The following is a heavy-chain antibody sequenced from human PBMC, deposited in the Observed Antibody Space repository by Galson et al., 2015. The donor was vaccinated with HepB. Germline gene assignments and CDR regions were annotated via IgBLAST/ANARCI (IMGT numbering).Heavy chain of an antibody. D-gene: IGHD6-13*01. CDR1: GFTFSSYS. V-gene: IGHV3-48*01. Sequence: SLRLSCAASGFTFSSYSMNWVRQAPGKGLEWVSYISSSSSTIYYADSVKGRFTISRDNAKNSLYLQMNSLRAEDTAVYYCAREIPYSSSWYGGYFDYWGQGTLVTVSS. CDR3: AREIPYSSSWYGGYFDY. J-gene: IGHJ4*02. CDR2: ISSSSSTI.